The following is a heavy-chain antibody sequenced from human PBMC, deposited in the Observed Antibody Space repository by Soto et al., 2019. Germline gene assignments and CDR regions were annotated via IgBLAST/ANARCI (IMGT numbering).Heavy chain of an antibody. CDR3: AKDLAPKYYYDSSGYHYYYYGMDV. CDR2: ISWDGGST. V-gene: IGHV3-43*01. J-gene: IGHJ6*02. Sequence: GGSLRLSCAASGFTFDDYTMHWVRQAPGKGLEWVSLISWDGGSTYYADSVKGRFTISRDNSKNSLYLQMNSLRTEDTALYYCAKDLAPKYYYDSSGYHYYYYGMDVCGQGTTVTVS. CDR1: GFTFDDYT. D-gene: IGHD3-22*01.